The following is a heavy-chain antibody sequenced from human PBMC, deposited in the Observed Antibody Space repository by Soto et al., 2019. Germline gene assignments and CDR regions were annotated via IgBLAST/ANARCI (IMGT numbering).Heavy chain of an antibody. CDR1: RYTFANYG. V-gene: IGHV1-18*01. CDR2: ISLYSDGT. J-gene: IGHJ5*02. Sequence: ASVKVSCKTSRYTFANYGITWVRQAPGQPLEWLGWISLYSDGTNYAQKFQGRVSMTTDTSTTTAYMEPRSLRYDDTAVYYCARVVPGAEAWFGPWGQGTLVTVSS. CDR3: ARVVPGAEAWFGP. D-gene: IGHD2-2*01.